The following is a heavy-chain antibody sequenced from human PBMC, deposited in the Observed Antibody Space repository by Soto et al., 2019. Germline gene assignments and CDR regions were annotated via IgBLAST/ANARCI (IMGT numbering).Heavy chain of an antibody. Sequence: LETLSHTCTVAGGSISDDTYYWGWNRQPPGKGLEWIGEINYSGSSNYNPSLKSRVTISVDTSKNQFSLKLSSVTAADTAVYYCARSRGIAAAGTTGEVWFDPWGQGTLVTAPQ. CDR1: GGSISDDTYY. CDR3: ARSRGIAAAGTTGEVWFDP. CDR2: INYSGSS. J-gene: IGHJ5*02. V-gene: IGHV4-39*07. D-gene: IGHD6-13*01.